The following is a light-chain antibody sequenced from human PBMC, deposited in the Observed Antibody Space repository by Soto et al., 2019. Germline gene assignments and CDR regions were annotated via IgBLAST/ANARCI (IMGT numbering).Light chain of an antibody. J-gene: IGLJ3*02. V-gene: IGLV7-43*01. CDR2: STS. CDR3: RLYYDGPRVWF. CDR1: TGAVTSGNY. Sequence: QAVVTQEPSLTVSPGGTVTLTCASSTGAVTSGNYPNWFQQKPGQPPRALIYSTSKKQSWTPARFSGSLLGGKAALTLSGVQPEDEAEYYCRLYYDGPRVWFFGGGTKLTVL.